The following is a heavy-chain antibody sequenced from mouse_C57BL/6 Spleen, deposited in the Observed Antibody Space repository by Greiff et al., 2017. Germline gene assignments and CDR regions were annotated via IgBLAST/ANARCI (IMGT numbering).Heavy chain of an antibody. J-gene: IGHJ1*03. CDR2: IYPRDGST. V-gene: IGHV1-85*01. CDR1: GYSFTSYD. CDR3: ASYSNYVYFDV. D-gene: IGHD2-5*01. Sequence: VQLQQSGPELVKPGASVKLSCKASGYSFTSYDINWVKQRPGQGLEWIGWIYPRDGSTKYNEKFKGKATLTVDTSSSTAYMELHSLTSEDSAVYFCASYSNYVYFDVWGTGTTVTVSS.